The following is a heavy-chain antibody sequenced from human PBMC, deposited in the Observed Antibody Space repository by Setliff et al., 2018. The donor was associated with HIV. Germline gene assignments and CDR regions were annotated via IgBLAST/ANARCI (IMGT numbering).Heavy chain of an antibody. V-gene: IGHV3-53*01. D-gene: IGHD2-21*01. CDR3: VRVLWPWAFDI. J-gene: IGHJ3*02. CDR1: GLTVSSTY. CDR2: IYSGGST. Sequence: PGGSLRLSCAASGLTVSSTYMNWVRQAPGKGLECVSIIYSGGSTYYADSVKGRFTISRDRSKNTMFLQMNSLRAEGTAVYYCVRVLWPWAFDIWGQGTVVTVSS.